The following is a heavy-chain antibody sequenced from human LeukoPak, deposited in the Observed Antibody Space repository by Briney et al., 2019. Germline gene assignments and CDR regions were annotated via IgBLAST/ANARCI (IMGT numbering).Heavy chain of an antibody. CDR1: GYTFTSYY. V-gene: IGHV1-46*01. J-gene: IGHJ6*02. D-gene: IGHD6-6*01. CDR3: ARLPLRSIAVGYYGMDV. CDR2: INPSGGST. Sequence: GASVKVSCKASGYTFTSYYMHWVRQAPGQGLEWMGIINPSGGSTSYAQKFQGRVTMTRDTSTSTVYMELSSLRSEDTAVYYCARLPLRSIAVGYYGMDVWGQGTTVTVSS.